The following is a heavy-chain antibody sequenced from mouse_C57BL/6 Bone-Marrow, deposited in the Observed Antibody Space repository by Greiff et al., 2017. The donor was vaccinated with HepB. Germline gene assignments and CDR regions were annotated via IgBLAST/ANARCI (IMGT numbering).Heavy chain of an antibody. CDR3: TREDYDGAWFAY. J-gene: IGHJ3*01. Sequence: EVKLMESGEGLVKPGGSLKLSCAASGFTFSSYAMSWVRQTPEKRLEWVAYISSGGDYIYYADTVKGRFTISRDNARNTLYLQMSSLKSEDTAMYYCTREDYDGAWFAYWGQGTLATVSA. CDR2: ISSGGDYI. CDR1: GFTFSSYA. V-gene: IGHV5-9-1*02. D-gene: IGHD2-4*01.